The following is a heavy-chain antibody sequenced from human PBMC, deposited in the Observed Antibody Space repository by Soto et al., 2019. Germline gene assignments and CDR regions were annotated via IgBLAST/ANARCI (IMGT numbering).Heavy chain of an antibody. CDR3: ARDSSPWFGELLPPYYYYGMDV. J-gene: IGHJ6*02. Sequence: EVQLVESGGGLVQPGGSPRLSCAASGFTFSSYSMNWVRQAPGKGLEWVSYISSSSSTIYYADSVKGRFTISRDNAKNSLYLQMNSLRDEDTAVYYCARDSSPWFGELLPPYYYYGMDVWGQGTTVTVSS. D-gene: IGHD3-10*01. V-gene: IGHV3-48*02. CDR2: ISSSSSTI. CDR1: GFTFSSYS.